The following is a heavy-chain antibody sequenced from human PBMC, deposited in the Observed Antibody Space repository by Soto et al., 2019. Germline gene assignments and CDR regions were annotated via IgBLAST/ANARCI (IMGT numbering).Heavy chain of an antibody. CDR2: IIPIFGTA. V-gene: IGHV1-69*12. CDR3: ARVRSIAARPAYYYCGMDV. Sequence: QVQLVQSGAEVKKPGSSVKVSCKASGGTFSSYAISWVRQAPGQGLEWMGGIIPIFGTANYAQKFQGRVTITVDESTGTAYMELRSRRSEDTAVYYCARVRSIAARPAYYYCGMDVWGQGTTVTVSS. D-gene: IGHD6-6*01. CDR1: GGTFSSYA. J-gene: IGHJ6*02.